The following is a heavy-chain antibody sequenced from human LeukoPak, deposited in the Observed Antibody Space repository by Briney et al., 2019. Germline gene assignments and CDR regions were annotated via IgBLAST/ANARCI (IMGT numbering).Heavy chain of an antibody. J-gene: IGHJ3*02. Sequence: QSGGSLRLSCAASGFTFSSYGMHWVRQTPGKGLEWVAVISYDGNNKYYADSVKGRFTISRDNSKNTLYLQMNSLRAEDTAVYYCAREQCDYVEIYAFDIWGQGTMVTVSS. CDR2: ISYDGNNK. CDR3: AREQCDYVEIYAFDI. D-gene: IGHD4-17*01. V-gene: IGHV3-30*03. CDR1: GFTFSSYG.